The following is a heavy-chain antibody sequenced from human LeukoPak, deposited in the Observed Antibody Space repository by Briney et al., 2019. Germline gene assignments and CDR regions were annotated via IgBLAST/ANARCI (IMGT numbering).Heavy chain of an antibody. J-gene: IGHJ4*02. D-gene: IGHD3-10*01. CDR2: ISYDGSNK. Sequence: PGGSLRLSCAASGFTFSSYAMHWVRQAPGKGLEWVAVISYDGSNKYYADSVKGRFTISRDNSKNTLYLQMNSLRAEDTAVYYCAREGFRGVILDYWGQGTLVTVSS. CDR1: GFTFSSYA. V-gene: IGHV3-30-3*01. CDR3: AREGFRGVILDY.